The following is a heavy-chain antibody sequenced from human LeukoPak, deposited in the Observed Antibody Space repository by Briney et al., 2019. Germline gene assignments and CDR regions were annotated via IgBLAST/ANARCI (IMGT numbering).Heavy chain of an antibody. CDR2: ISYDGSNK. V-gene: IGHV3-30*18. J-gene: IGHJ4*02. CDR3: AKDYSSGYYFDY. Sequence: GGSPRLSCSGSGFTFSSYCMRRVRPAPGKGVGGVAVISYDGSNKYYADSVKGRFTISRDNSKNTLYLQMNSLRAEDTAVNYCAKDYSSGYYFDYWGQGTLVTVSS. D-gene: IGHD3-22*01. CDR1: GFTFSSYC.